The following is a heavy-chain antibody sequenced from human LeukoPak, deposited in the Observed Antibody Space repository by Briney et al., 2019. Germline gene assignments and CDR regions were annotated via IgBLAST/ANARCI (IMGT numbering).Heavy chain of an antibody. CDR2: ISGSGGST. CDR1: GFTFSSYS. Sequence: GGSLRLSCAASGFTFSSYSMNWVRQAPGKGLEWVSAISGSGGSTYYADSVKGRFTISRDNSKNTLYLQMNSLRAEDTAVYYCAKDLYYYDSSGLNYWGQGTLVTVSS. J-gene: IGHJ4*02. V-gene: IGHV3-23*01. D-gene: IGHD3-22*01. CDR3: AKDLYYYDSSGLNY.